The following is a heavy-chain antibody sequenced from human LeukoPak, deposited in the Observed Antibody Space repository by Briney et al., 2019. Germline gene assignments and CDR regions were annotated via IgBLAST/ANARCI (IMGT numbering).Heavy chain of an antibody. Sequence: SVKVSCKASGGTFSSYAISWVRQAPGQGLEWMGGIIPIFGTANYAQKFQGRVTITADESTSTAYMELSSLRSEDTAVYYCGKDPNGDYVGAFEMWGRGTTVTVSP. V-gene: IGHV1-69*13. CDR2: IIPIFGTA. D-gene: IGHD4-23*01. J-gene: IGHJ3*02. CDR1: GGTFSSYA. CDR3: GKDPNGDYVGAFEM.